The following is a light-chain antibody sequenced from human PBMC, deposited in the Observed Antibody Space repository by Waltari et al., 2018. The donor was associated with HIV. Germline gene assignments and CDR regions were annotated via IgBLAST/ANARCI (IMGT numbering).Light chain of an antibody. CDR3: QQSYKTPET. CDR2: AAS. Sequence: DIQMTQSPSSLSAFVGDRVIITCRASQDISSYLNWYQQKPGKAPRLLIYAASSLQSGVPSRFSGSGSGTEFTLTINSLQPEDFATYYCQQSYKTPETFGQGTKVETK. CDR1: QDISSY. V-gene: IGKV1-39*01. J-gene: IGKJ1*01.